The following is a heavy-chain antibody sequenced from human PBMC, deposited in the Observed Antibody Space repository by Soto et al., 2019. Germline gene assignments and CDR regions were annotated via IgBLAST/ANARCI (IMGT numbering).Heavy chain of an antibody. V-gene: IGHV4-59*01. CDR3: ARVGPSIAAAVDY. CDR2: IYYSGST. D-gene: IGHD6-13*01. J-gene: IGHJ4*02. CDR1: GGSISSYY. Sequence: PSETLSLTCTVSGGSISSYYWSWIRQPPGKGLEWIGYIYYSGSTNYNPSLKSRVTISVDTSKNQFSLKLSSVTAADTAVYYCARVGPSIAAAVDYWGQGTLVTVSS.